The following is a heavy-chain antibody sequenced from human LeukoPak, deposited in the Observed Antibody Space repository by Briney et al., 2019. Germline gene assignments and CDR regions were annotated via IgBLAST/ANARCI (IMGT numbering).Heavy chain of an antibody. Sequence: ASVKVSCKASGYTFTGYYMHWVRQAPGQGLEWMGWISPNSGGTNYAQEFQGRVTMTRDTSISTAYMELSRLRSDDTAVYYCARWAAASTSGWFDPWGQGTLVTVSS. CDR1: GYTFTGYY. V-gene: IGHV1-2*02. J-gene: IGHJ5*02. CDR3: ARWAAASTSGWFDP. D-gene: IGHD6-13*01. CDR2: ISPNSGGT.